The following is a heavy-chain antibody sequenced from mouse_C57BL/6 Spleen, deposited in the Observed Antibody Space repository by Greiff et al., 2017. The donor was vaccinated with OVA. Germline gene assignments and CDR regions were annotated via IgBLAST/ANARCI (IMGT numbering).Heavy chain of an antibody. J-gene: IGHJ2*01. Sequence: EVQVVESGGGLVKPGGSLKLSCAASGFTFSDYGMHWVRQAPEKGLEWVAYISSGSSTIYYADTVKGRFTISRDNAKNTLFLQMTSLRSEDTAMYYCARGRLRQDYWGQGTTLTVSS. CDR3: ARGRLRQDY. CDR2: ISSGSSTI. V-gene: IGHV5-17*01. CDR1: GFTFSDYG. D-gene: IGHD2-4*01.